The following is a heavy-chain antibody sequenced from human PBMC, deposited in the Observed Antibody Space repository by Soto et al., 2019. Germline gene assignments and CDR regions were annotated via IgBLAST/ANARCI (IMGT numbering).Heavy chain of an antibody. CDR2: IYYSGST. CDR1: GGSISSSSYY. V-gene: IGHV4-39*01. D-gene: IGHD1-1*01. Sequence: SETLSLTCTVSGGSISSSSYYWGWIRQPPGKGLEWIGSIYYSGSTYYNPSLKSRVTISVDTSKNQFSLKLSSVTAAETAVYYCARLPNDWEMGTIDAFDIWGQGTMVTVSS. CDR3: ARLPNDWEMGTIDAFDI. J-gene: IGHJ3*02.